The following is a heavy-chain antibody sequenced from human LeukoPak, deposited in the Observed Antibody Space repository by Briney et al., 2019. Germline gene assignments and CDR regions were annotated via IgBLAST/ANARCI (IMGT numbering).Heavy chain of an antibody. V-gene: IGHV4-39*01. D-gene: IGHD6-13*01. Sequence: PSETLSLTCTVSGGSISSSSYYWGWIRQPPGKGLEWIGSMFYSGSTYYNPSLKSRVTIFVDTSKNQFSLKLSSVTAADTAVYYCARLRPEGAAGSPDYWGQGTLVTVSS. CDR2: MFYSGST. J-gene: IGHJ4*02. CDR3: ARLRPEGAAGSPDY. CDR1: GGSISSSSYY.